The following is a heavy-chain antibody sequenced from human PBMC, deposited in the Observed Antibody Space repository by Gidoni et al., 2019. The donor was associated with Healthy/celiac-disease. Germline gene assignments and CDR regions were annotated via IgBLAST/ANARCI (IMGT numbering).Heavy chain of an antibody. D-gene: IGHD7-27*01. Sequence: QLQLVQSGAEVKKPGSSVNVSCKASGGPFSSYASSWVRQAPGQGLEWMGGSIPICGTANYEQKFQGRVTITADEYTSTAYMEMSSLGAEETAVYYCESGNWGFDYFDYWGQGTLVTVSS. V-gene: IGHV1-69*01. CDR2: SIPICGTA. J-gene: IGHJ4*02. CDR1: GGPFSSYA. CDR3: ESGNWGFDYFDY.